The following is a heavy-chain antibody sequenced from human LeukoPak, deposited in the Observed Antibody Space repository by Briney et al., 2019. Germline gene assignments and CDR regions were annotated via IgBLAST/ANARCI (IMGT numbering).Heavy chain of an antibody. J-gene: IGHJ4*02. CDR1: GFTFSSYA. CDR2: IKQDGSEK. V-gene: IGHV3-7*01. D-gene: IGHD6-19*01. Sequence: GGSLRLSCAASGFTFSSYAMHWVRQAPGKGLEWVANIKQDGSEKYYVDSVKGRFTISRDNAKNSLYLQMNSLRAEDTAVYYCAREHSSGWYWGMGDFDYWGQGTLVTVSS. CDR3: AREHSSGWYWGMGDFDY.